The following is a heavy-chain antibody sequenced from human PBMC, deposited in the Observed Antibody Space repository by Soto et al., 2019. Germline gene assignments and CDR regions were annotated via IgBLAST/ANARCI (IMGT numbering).Heavy chain of an antibody. Sequence: GGSLRLSCAASGFTFDDYAMHWVRQAPGKGLEWVSGISWNSGSIGYADSVKGRFTISRDNAKNSLYLQMNSLRAEDTALYYCVTLHTWDPDAFDIWGQGTMVTVSS. CDR1: GFTFDDYA. V-gene: IGHV3-9*01. J-gene: IGHJ3*02. D-gene: IGHD1-26*01. CDR2: ISWNSGSI. CDR3: VTLHTWDPDAFDI.